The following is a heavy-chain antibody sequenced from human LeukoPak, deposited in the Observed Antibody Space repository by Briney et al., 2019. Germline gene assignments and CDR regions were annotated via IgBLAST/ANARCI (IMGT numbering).Heavy chain of an antibody. CDR1: GFTFSSYA. CDR2: ISGSGGRT. CDR3: AKDLAAITMVRGVITAGDY. V-gene: IGHV3-23*01. Sequence: GGSLRLSCAASGFTFSSYAMSWVRQAPGKGLEWVSGISGSGGRTYYVDSVKGRFTISRDNSKNTLYLQMNRLRAEDTAVYYCAKDLAAITMVRGVITAGDYWGQGTLVTVSS. J-gene: IGHJ4*02. D-gene: IGHD3-10*01.